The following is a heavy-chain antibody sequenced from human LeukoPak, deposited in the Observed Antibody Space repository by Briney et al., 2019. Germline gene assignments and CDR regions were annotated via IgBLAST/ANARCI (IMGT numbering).Heavy chain of an antibody. Sequence: GGSLRLSCAASGFTFSSYAMSWVRQAPGKGLEWVSSISADGKRTYYTDSVKGRLTISRDNSKSALYLQMNSLRAEDTAIYYCAKRSPPDTFYFDYWGQGTLVTVSS. J-gene: IGHJ4*02. CDR1: GFTFSSYA. CDR2: ISADGKRT. V-gene: IGHV3-23*01. D-gene: IGHD3-16*01. CDR3: AKRSPPDTFYFDY.